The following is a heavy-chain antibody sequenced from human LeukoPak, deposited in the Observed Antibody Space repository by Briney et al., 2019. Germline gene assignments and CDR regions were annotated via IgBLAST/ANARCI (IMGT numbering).Heavy chain of an antibody. D-gene: IGHD2-21*02. Sequence: ASVKVSCKASGYTFTSYYMHWVRQAPGQGLEWMGIINPSGGSTSYAQKFQGRVTMTRDMSTSTVYMELSSLRSEDTAVYYCARDLAYCGGDCAPYYMGVWGKGTTVTVSS. CDR2: INPSGGST. J-gene: IGHJ6*03. CDR3: ARDLAYCGGDCAPYYMGV. V-gene: IGHV1-46*01. CDR1: GYTFTSYY.